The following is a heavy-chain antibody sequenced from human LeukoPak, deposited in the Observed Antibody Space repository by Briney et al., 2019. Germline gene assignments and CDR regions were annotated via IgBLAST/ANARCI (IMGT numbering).Heavy chain of an antibody. CDR1: GYTFTIYY. Sequence: ASVKVSCKASGYTFTIYYMHLVRQAPGQGLEWMGGIIPIFGTANYAQKFQGRGTITADKSTSTAYMELSSLRSEDTAVYYCARDYYDSSGLLRGMDVWGKGTTVTVS. D-gene: IGHD3-22*01. J-gene: IGHJ6*03. V-gene: IGHV1-69*06. CDR2: IIPIFGTA. CDR3: ARDYYDSSGLLRGMDV.